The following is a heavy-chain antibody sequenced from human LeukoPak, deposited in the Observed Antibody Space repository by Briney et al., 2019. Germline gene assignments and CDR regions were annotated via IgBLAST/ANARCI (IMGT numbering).Heavy chain of an antibody. V-gene: IGHV1-18*04. CDR1: GYTFTSYG. D-gene: IGHD3-10*01. J-gene: IGHJ3*02. CDR2: ISAYNGNT. CDR3: ARSYGSGSYYKVAFDI. Sequence: ASVKVSCKASGYTFTSYGISWVRQAPGQGLEWMGWISAYNGNTNYAQKLQGRVTMTTDTSTSTAYMELRSLRSDDTAVCYCARSYGSGSYYKVAFDIWGQGTMVTVSS.